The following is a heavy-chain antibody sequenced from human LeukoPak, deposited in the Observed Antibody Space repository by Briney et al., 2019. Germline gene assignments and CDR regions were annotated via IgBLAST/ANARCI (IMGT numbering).Heavy chain of an antibody. J-gene: IGHJ4*02. CDR2: IKPDGGEK. CDR1: GFTFSSYW. CDR3: AKDIDYGSRSYYGAFDY. D-gene: IGHD1-26*01. Sequence: GGSLRLPCAASGFTFSSYWMSWVRQAPGKGLEWVANIKPDGGEKYYVDSVKGRFTISRDNAKNSLYLQMHSLRAEDTALYYCAKDIDYGSRSYYGAFDYWGQGVLVTVSS. V-gene: IGHV3-7*03.